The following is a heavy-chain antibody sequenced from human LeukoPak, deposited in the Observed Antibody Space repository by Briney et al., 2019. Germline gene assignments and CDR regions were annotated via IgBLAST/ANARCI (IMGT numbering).Heavy chain of an antibody. CDR2: ISAYNGDK. CDR1: GYTFNSHG. J-gene: IGHJ4*02. V-gene: IGHV1-18*01. D-gene: IGHD5-18*01. CDR3: ARDTSPMVSPFDC. Sequence: ASVKVSCKASGYTFNSHGISWVRQAPGQGLEWMGSISAYNGDKDFAQNFQGGLTMTTGISTSTAYMELRSLRSDDTAVYYCARDTSPMVSPFDCWGQGSLVTVAS.